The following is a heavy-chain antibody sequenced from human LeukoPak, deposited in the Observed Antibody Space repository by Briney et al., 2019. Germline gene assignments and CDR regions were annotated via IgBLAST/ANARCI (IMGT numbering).Heavy chain of an antibody. V-gene: IGHV3-7*01. D-gene: IGHD5-12*01. CDR3: ARSINSAYDL. Sequence: PGGSLRLSCEASGFTFSSYWMIWVRQALGRGLEWVASIKEDGNEKNYVDAIKGRFTISRDSAKNSLYLQMNSLRAEDTAMYYCARSINSAYDLWGQGTLVTVSS. CDR2: IKEDGNEK. J-gene: IGHJ4*02. CDR1: GFTFSSYW.